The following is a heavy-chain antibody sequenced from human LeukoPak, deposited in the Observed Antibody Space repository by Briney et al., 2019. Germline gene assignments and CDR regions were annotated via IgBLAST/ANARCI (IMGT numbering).Heavy chain of an antibody. V-gene: IGHV3-23*01. D-gene: IGHD5-12*01. CDR3: ARGGLTGSGYGP. CDR1: GFTFSSYG. Sequence: QTGGSLRLSCAASGFTFSSYGMSWVRQAPGKGLEWVSAISGSGGSTYYADSVKGRFTISRDNSKNTLYLQMNSLRAEDTAVYYCARGGLTGSGYGPWGQGTLVTVSS. J-gene: IGHJ5*02. CDR2: ISGSGGST.